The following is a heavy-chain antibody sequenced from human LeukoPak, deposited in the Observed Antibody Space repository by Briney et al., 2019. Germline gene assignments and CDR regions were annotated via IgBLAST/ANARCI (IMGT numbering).Heavy chain of an antibody. D-gene: IGHD6-19*01. J-gene: IGHJ4*02. CDR3: ARDRVSSGWYTFDY. Sequence: GGSLRLSCAPSGFTFGSYNVNWVRQAPGKGLEWVSSIISSSSHIYYADSVKGRSTISRDNAKNSLYLQMNSLRAEDTAVYYCARDRVSSGWYTFDYWGQGTLVTVSS. CDR2: IISSSSHI. CDR1: GFTFGSYN. V-gene: IGHV3-21*01.